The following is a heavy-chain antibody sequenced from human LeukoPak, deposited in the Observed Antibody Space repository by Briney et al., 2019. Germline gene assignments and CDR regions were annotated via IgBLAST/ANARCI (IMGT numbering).Heavy chain of an antibody. J-gene: IGHJ3*02. CDR2: IYYSGST. V-gene: IGHV4-39*02. CDR1: GGSISSSSYY. D-gene: IGHD2-15*01. CDR3: ARDHSPPHAFDI. Sequence: PSETLSLTCTVSGGSISSSSYYWGWIRQPPGKGLESIGSIYYSGSTYYNPSLKSRVTISVDTSKNQFSLKLSSVTAADTAVYYCARDHSPPHAFDIWGQGTMVTVSS.